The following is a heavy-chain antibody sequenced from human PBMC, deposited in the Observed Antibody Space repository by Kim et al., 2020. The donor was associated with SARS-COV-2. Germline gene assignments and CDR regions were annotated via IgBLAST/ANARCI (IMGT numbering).Heavy chain of an antibody. D-gene: IGHD5-18*01. CDR3: ARDQEYSYGYRWFDP. CDR2: IYYSGST. Sequence: SETLSLTCTVSGGSISSYYWSWIRQPPGKGLEWIGYIYYSGSTNYNPSLKSRVTISVDTSKNQFSLKLSSVTAADTAVYYCARDQEYSYGYRWFDPWGQGTLVTVSS. V-gene: IGHV4-59*13. J-gene: IGHJ5*02. CDR1: GGSISSYY.